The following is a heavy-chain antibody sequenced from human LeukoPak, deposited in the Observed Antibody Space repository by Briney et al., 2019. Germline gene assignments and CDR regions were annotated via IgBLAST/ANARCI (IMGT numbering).Heavy chain of an antibody. CDR2: IKQDGSEK. CDR3: ARDYGDYVSTTYDY. J-gene: IGHJ4*02. CDR1: GFTVSSNY. V-gene: IGHV3-7*01. Sequence: GGSLRLSCAASGFTVSSNYMSWVRQAPGKGLEWVANIKQDGSEKYYVDSVKGRFTISRDNAKNSLYLQMNSLRAEDTAVYYCARDYGDYVSTTYDYSGQGTLVTVSS. D-gene: IGHD4-17*01.